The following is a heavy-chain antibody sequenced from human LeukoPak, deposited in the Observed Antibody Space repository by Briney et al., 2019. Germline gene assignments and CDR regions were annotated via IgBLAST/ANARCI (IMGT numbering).Heavy chain of an antibody. CDR2: ISWDDDK. CDR3: AHRRAAAGLDY. J-gene: IGHJ4*02. D-gene: IGHD6-13*01. CDR1: GFSLFSSGVG. V-gene: IGHV2-5*02. Sequence: SGSTLVNPTQTLTLTCTFSGFSLFSSGVGVGWIRQPPGKALEWLALISWDDDKRYSPSLKSRLTITKDTSKNQVVLTMTNMDPVDTAAYYCAHRRAAAGLDYWGQGTLITVSS.